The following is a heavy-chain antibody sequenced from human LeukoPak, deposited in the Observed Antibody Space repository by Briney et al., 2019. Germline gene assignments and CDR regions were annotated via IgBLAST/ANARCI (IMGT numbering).Heavy chain of an antibody. CDR1: GFTFSSYD. V-gene: IGHV3-13*04. CDR2: IGTAGDT. J-gene: IGHJ4*02. CDR3: ARGPYCSSTSCSRVYFDY. D-gene: IGHD2-2*01. Sequence: PGGSLRLSCAASGFTFSSYDMHWVRQATGKGLEWVSAIGTAGDTYYPGSVKGRFTISRENAKNSVYLQMNSLRAGDTAVYYCARGPYCSSTSCSRVYFDYWGQGTLVTVSS.